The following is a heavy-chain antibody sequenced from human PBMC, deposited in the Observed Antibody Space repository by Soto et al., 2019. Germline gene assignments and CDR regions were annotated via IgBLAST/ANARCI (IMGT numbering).Heavy chain of an antibody. Sequence: GGSLRLSCVGSGFTFSSNWMTWVRQAPGKGLEWVGNIRQDGSEKNYVDSVKGRFTISRDNAKNSLYLQMSSLRDEDTAVYYCARGYCRGGSCYSGDAFDIWGQGTMVTVSS. J-gene: IGHJ3*02. CDR3: ARGYCRGGSCYSGDAFDI. CDR2: IRQDGSEK. D-gene: IGHD2-15*01. CDR1: GFTFSSNW. V-gene: IGHV3-7*04.